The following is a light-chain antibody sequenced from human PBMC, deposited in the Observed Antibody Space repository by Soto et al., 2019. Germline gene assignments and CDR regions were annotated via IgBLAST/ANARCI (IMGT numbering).Light chain of an antibody. V-gene: IGKV4-1*01. CDR2: WAS. CDR1: QSVLYSSNNKNY. Sequence: DIVMTQSPDSLAVSLGERATINCKSSQSVLYSSNNKNYLAWYQQKPGQPPKLLIYWASTRESGVPDRFSGSGSGTDFPLTISSLQGEDVAVYYCQHYDTPPWTLGQGTKVEIK. CDR3: QHYDTPPWT. J-gene: IGKJ1*01.